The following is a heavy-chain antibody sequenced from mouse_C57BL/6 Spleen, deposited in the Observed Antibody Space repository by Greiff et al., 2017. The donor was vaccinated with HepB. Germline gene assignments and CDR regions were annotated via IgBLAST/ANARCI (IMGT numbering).Heavy chain of an antibody. V-gene: IGHV5-4*01. CDR3: ARGPGHYYAMDY. CDR1: GFTFSSYA. D-gene: IGHD4-1*01. J-gene: IGHJ4*01. Sequence: DVQLVESGGGLVKPGGSLKLSCAASGFTFSSYAMSWVRQTPEKRLEWVATISDGGSYTYYPDNVKGRFTISRDNAKNNLYLQMSHLKSEDTAMYYCARGPGHYYAMDYWGQGTSVTVSS. CDR2: ISDGGSYT.